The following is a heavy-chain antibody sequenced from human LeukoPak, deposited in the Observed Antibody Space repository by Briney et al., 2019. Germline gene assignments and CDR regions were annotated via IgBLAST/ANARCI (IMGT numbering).Heavy chain of an antibody. J-gene: IGHJ4*02. CDR2: ISSSSSYI. V-gene: IGHV3-21*01. CDR1: GFTFSDYT. D-gene: IGHD2-15*01. Sequence: PGGSLRLSCAASGFTFSDYTMNWVRQAPGKGLEWVSSISSSSSYIYYADSVKGRFTISRGNAKNSLYLQMNSLRAEDTAVYYCAKEDFGYPWGQGTLVTVSS. CDR3: AKEDFGYP.